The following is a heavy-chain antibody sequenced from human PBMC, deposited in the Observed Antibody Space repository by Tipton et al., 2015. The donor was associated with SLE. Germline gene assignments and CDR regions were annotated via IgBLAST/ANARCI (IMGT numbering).Heavy chain of an antibody. CDR1: GFTFSSYW. Sequence: SLRLSCAASGFTFSSYWMHWVRQVPGKGLVWVSRIKSDGSDISYADSVKGRFTISRDNAKNTLYLQMNGLRAEDTAVYYCARTMVGRPDACDIWGRGTLVTVSS. V-gene: IGHV3-74*01. CDR2: IKSDGSDI. D-gene: IGHD2-8*01. J-gene: IGHJ3*02. CDR3: ARTMVGRPDACDI.